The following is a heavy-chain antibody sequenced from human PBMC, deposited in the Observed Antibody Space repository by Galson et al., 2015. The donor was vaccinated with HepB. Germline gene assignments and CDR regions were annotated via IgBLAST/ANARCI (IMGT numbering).Heavy chain of an antibody. CDR2: IGNSGTTI. CDR3: ARRKGYCSSASCYIYFDY. V-gene: IGHV3-11*01. D-gene: IGHD2-2*02. CDR1: GFTFSDYY. J-gene: IGHJ4*02. Sequence: SLRLSCAASGFTFSDYYMSWIRQAPGKGLEWVSYIGNSGTTIYYADSVKGRFTISRDNAKNSLFLQMNSLRAEDTAVYYCARRKGYCSSASCYIYFDYWGQGTLVTVSS.